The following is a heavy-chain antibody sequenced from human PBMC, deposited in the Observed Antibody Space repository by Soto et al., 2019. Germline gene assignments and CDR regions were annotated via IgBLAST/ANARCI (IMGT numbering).Heavy chain of an antibody. Sequence: QVQLVQSGAEVKKPGSSVKVSCTASGGTFSSYAISWVRQAPGQGLEWMGGIIPIFGTANYARKFQGRVTITADESTSAAYMELSSLRSEDTAVYYCARDSSRRFGEGDWFDPWGQGTLVTVSS. CDR3: ARDSSRRFGEGDWFDP. J-gene: IGHJ5*02. D-gene: IGHD3-10*01. CDR2: IIPIFGTA. V-gene: IGHV1-69*01. CDR1: GGTFSSYA.